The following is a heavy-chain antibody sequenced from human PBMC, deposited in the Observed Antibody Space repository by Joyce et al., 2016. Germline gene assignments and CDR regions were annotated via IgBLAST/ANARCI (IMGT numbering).Heavy chain of an antibody. Sequence: EVQLVQSRAEVKKPGESLKISCKGSGYSFTSYWIGWVRQRPGKGLEWMGIMYPGDSDIRYNPTFQGKVTISADKSINTAYLQWSSLKASDTTMYYCARHRMATSASRRSSFGYWGQGTLVTVSS. CDR3: ARHRMATSASRRSSFGY. J-gene: IGHJ4*02. CDR2: MYPGDSDI. CDR1: GYSFTSYW. D-gene: IGHD2-8*01. V-gene: IGHV5-51*01.